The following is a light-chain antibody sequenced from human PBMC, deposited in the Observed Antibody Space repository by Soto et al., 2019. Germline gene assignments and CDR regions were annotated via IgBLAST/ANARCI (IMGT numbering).Light chain of an antibody. CDR2: DDN. V-gene: IGLV1-51*01. J-gene: IGLJ1*01. CDR1: SSNIGGNS. CDR3: GSWDSSLSAYV. Sequence: QSVMTQPTSVSAAPGQKVTISCSGSSSNIGGNSVSWYQQLPGTAPKLLIYDDNKRPSGIPDRFSGSKSGTSATLGITGFQTGDEADYYCGSWDSSLSAYVFGTGTKLTVL.